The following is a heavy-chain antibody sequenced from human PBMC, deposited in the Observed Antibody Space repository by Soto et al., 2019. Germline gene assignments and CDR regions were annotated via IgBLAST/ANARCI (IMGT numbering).Heavy chain of an antibody. CDR3: ASLGHPGH. V-gene: IGHV1-69*01. CDR2: VIPILGTA. CDR1: GGSLRNSV. J-gene: IGHJ4*02. Sequence: QVQLVQSGAEVKKPGSAGNVYCTSSGGSLRNSVISWVRQAPAQRSEWMGGVIPILGTANYAQKFQGRVTMTADEATRTADMYLSSLSSDDTAGYYCASLGHPGHWGPGTLVIVSS.